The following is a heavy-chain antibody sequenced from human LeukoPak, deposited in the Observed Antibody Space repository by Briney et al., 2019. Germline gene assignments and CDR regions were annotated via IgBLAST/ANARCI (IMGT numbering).Heavy chain of an antibody. CDR2: INGDGSTR. V-gene: IGHV3-74*01. CDR3: VRNSEMSFDY. CDR1: GFNFPTSW. J-gene: IGHJ4*02. Sequence: PGGSLRLSCATSGFNFPTSWMHWVRQAPGKGLVWVSRINGDGSTRNYADSVWGRFTISRDNAENTVYLQMKSLRVEDTAVYYCVRNSEMSFDYWGQGTLVTVS. D-gene: IGHD2/OR15-2a*01.